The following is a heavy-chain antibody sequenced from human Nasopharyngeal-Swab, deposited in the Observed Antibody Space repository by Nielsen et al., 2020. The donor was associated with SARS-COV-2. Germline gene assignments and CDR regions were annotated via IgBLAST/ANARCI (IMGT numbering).Heavy chain of an antibody. J-gene: IGHJ2*01. Sequence: SETLSLTFAVYGGSFSGYYWSWIRQPPGKGLEWIGEINHSGSTNYNPSLKSRVTISVDTSKNQFSLKLSSVTAADTAVYYCARVKRVTMVRYFDLWGRGTLVTVSS. CDR2: INHSGST. D-gene: IGHD3-10*01. CDR1: GGSFSGYY. V-gene: IGHV4-34*01. CDR3: ARVKRVTMVRYFDL.